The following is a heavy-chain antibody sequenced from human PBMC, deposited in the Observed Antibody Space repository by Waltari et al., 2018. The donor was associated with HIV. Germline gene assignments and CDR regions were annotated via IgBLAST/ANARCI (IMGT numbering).Heavy chain of an antibody. D-gene: IGHD3-22*01. CDR2: ISAHNGNT. V-gene: IGHV1-18*01. CDR1: GYTFTSYG. Sequence: QVHLVQSGAEVKKPGASVKVSCKASGYTFTSYGISWVRQAPGQGLEWMGWISAHNGNTNYAQSLQGRVTMTTDTSTNTAYMELRSLRSDDTAVYYCARSYYYDSPREFDYWGQGTLVTVSS. J-gene: IGHJ4*02. CDR3: ARSYYYDSPREFDY.